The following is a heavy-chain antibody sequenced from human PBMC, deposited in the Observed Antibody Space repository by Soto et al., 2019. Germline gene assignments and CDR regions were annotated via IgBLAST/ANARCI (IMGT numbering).Heavy chain of an antibody. CDR2: IIPIFGTA. Sequence: GASVKVSCKASGGTFSSYAISWVRQAPGQGLEWMGGIIPIFGTANYAQKFQGRVTITADESTSTAYMELSSLRSEDTAVYYCARVKDSYDILTGYYMGHHGMDVWGQGTTVTVSS. D-gene: IGHD3-9*01. V-gene: IGHV1-69*13. CDR3: ARVKDSYDILTGYYMGHHGMDV. J-gene: IGHJ6*02. CDR1: GGTFSSYA.